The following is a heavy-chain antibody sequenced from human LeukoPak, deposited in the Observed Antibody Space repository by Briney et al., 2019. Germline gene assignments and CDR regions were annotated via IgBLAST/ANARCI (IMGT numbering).Heavy chain of an antibody. J-gene: IGHJ4*02. V-gene: IGHV3-7*01. D-gene: IGHD6-6*01. CDR2: INQDGSEK. CDR3: AREVYSSSSSR. Sequence: WVANINQDGSEKYYVDSVKGRFTISRDNAKNSLYLQMNSLRAEDTAVYYCAREVYSSSSSRWGQGTLVTVSS.